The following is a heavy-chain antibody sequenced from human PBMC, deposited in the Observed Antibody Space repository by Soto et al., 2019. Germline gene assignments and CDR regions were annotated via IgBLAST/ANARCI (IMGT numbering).Heavy chain of an antibody. V-gene: IGHV1-8*01. J-gene: IGHJ4*02. CDR2: MNANSGNT. CDR3: ARVAAGSPHY. CDR1: GYTFTSYD. Sequence: ASVKVSCKASGYTFTSYDISWVRQATGQGLEWMGWMNANSGNTDYAQKFQGRVTMTTNTSTSTAYMELRSLRSDDTAVYYCARVAAGSPHYWGQGTLVTVSS.